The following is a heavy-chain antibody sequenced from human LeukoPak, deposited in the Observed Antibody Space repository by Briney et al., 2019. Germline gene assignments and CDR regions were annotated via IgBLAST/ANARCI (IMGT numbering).Heavy chain of an antibody. V-gene: IGHV1-3*03. CDR1: GYTFTSYA. D-gene: IGHD3-9*01. Sequence: ASVKVSCKASGYTFTSYAMHWVRQAPGQRLEWMGWINAGNGNTKYSQEFQGRVTITRDTSASTAYMELSSLRSEDMAVYYCARGLGYYDILTGYSPFDYWGQGTLVTVSS. J-gene: IGHJ4*02. CDR2: INAGNGNT. CDR3: ARGLGYYDILTGYSPFDY.